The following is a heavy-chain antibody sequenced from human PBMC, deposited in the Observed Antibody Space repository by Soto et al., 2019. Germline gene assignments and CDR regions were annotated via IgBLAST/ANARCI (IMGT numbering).Heavy chain of an antibody. CDR2: VFYSGST. J-gene: IGHJ5*02. CDR1: GVSIKTYY. V-gene: IGHV4-59*01. Sequence: PSDTLSLTCTVSGVSIKTYYWSWIRQPPGKGLEWLGYVFYSGSTRYNPSLKSRISISVDTSKSQFSLKLTSVTPADTAVYYCARGQYWFDPWGQGTLVTVSS. CDR3: ARGQYWFDP.